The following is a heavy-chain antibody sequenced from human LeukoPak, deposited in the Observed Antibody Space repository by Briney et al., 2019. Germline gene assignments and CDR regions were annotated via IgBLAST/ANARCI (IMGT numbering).Heavy chain of an antibody. V-gene: IGHV3-30-3*01. Sequence: GGSLRLSCAASGFTFSSYAMHWVRQAPGKGLEWVAVISYDGSNKYYADSVKGRFTISRDNSKDTLYLQMNSLRAEDTAVYYCAKDHIDDYGGNSEDYWGQGTPVTVSS. CDR3: AKDHIDDYGGNSEDY. D-gene: IGHD4-23*01. J-gene: IGHJ4*02. CDR1: GFTFSSYA. CDR2: ISYDGSNK.